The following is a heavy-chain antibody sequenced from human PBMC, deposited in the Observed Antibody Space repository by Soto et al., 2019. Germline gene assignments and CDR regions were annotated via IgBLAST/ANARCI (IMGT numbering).Heavy chain of an antibody. J-gene: IGHJ4*02. V-gene: IGHV3-30*18. CDR2: ISYDGSNK. D-gene: IGHD3-10*01. Sequence: QVQLVESGGGVVQPGRSLRLSCAGSGFTFSAYGMDWVRQAPGKGLEWVAVISYDGSNKYYADSVKGRFTISRDNSKNTLYLQMNSLWAEDTSVYYCAKDRMGAGVRGYFDYWGQGTLVTVSS. CDR1: GFTFSAYG. CDR3: AKDRMGAGVRGYFDY.